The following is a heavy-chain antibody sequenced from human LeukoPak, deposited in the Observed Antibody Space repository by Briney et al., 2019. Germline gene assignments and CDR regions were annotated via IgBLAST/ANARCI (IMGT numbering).Heavy chain of an antibody. CDR3: TRDEDSSAYIDY. CDR1: GYSIRSDYY. V-gene: IGHV4-38-2*02. J-gene: IGHJ4*02. Sequence: SETLSLTCTVSGYSIRSDYYWGWIRQSPGKGLEWIGNIYHSGRIFYNPSLKSRPTISVDTSKNQFSLKLTSVTAADSAVYYCTRDEDSSAYIDYWGQGTLVTV. D-gene: IGHD3-22*01. CDR2: IYHSGRI.